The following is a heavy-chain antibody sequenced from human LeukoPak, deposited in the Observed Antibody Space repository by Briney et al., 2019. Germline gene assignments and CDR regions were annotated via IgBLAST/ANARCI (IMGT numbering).Heavy chain of an antibody. CDR1: GGSISSYY. CDR2: IYYSGST. D-gene: IGHD1-1*01. V-gene: IGHV4-59*01. J-gene: IGHJ3*01. CDR3: AGDVMSTALDAFDV. Sequence: NPSETLSLTCTVSGGSISSYYWSWIRQPPGKGLEWIGYIYYSGSTNYNPSLKSRVTISVDTSKNQFSLQLRSVTAADTAVYYCAGDVMSTALDAFDVWGQGTMVTVSS.